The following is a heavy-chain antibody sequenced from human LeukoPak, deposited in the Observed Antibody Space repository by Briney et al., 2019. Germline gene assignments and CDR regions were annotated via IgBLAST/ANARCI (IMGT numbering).Heavy chain of an antibody. CDR2: IHPYGFT. CDR1: GGSFSNYY. D-gene: IGHD6-19*01. CDR3: SRGSDEAKAGDP. J-gene: IGHJ5*02. V-gene: IGHV4-34*01. Sequence: PSETLSLTCAVSGGSFSNYYWGWIRQPPGKGLEWIGEIHPYGFTNFNPSLKSRLSISVDTSKNQFSLKLTSVTAADTAVYYCSRGSDEAKAGDPWGQGSLVTVSS.